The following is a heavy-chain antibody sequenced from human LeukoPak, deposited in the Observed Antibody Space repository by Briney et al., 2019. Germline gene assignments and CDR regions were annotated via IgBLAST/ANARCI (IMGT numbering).Heavy chain of an antibody. CDR1: GFTFSNYA. D-gene: IGHD2-15*01. V-gene: IGHV3-23*01. CDR3: AKDFGPYCSGGSCYPIDY. CDR2: ISGGGGRT. J-gene: IGHJ4*02. Sequence: GGSLRLSCAASGFTFSNYAMSWVRQAPGKGLEWVSVISGGGGRTYYADSLKGRFTISRDNSKNTLYLQMNSLRAEDTAVYYCAKDFGPYCSGGSCYPIDYWGQGTLVTVSS.